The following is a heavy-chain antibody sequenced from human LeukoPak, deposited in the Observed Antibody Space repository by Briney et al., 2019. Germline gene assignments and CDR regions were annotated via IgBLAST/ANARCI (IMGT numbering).Heavy chain of an antibody. CDR2: INHSGST. CDR3: ARGKHYYGSGRRGWFDS. D-gene: IGHD3-10*01. Sequence: PSETLSLTCAVYGGSFSGYYWSWIRQPPGKGLEWSGEINHSGSTNYNPSLKRRVTISVDTSKNQFSLKLSSVTAADTAVYYCARGKHYYGSGRRGWFDSWGQGTLVTVSS. CDR1: GGSFSGYY. J-gene: IGHJ5*01. V-gene: IGHV4-34*01.